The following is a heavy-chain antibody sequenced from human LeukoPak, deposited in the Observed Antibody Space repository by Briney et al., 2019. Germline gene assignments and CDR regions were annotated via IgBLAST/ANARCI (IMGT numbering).Heavy chain of an antibody. CDR1: GFTFSSYE. V-gene: IGHV3-21*01. CDR3: ARDLRLRGGVFDY. J-gene: IGHJ4*02. Sequence: GGSLRLSCAASGFTFSSYEMNWVRQAPGKGLEWVSSISSSSSYIYYADSVKGRFTISRDNAKNSLYLQMNSLRAEDTAVYYCARDLRLRGGVFDYWGQGTLVTVSS. D-gene: IGHD3-10*01. CDR2: ISSSSSYI.